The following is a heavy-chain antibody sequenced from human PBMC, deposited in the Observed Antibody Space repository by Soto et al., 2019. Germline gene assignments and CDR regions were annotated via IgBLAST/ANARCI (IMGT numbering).Heavy chain of an antibody. V-gene: IGHV4-39*01. CDR3: ARLGGSGKFSYVMDV. CDR2: IYYSGGT. Sequence: QLQLQESGPGLVKPSETLSLTCTAARGSISSSSYYWGWIRQPPGKGLEWIASIYYSGGTYYNPSLKSRVTISIDTSRNQVALKLTSVTAADTGLYYCARLGGSGKFSYVMDVWGQGTTVNVSS. D-gene: IGHD1-26*01. J-gene: IGHJ6*02. CDR1: RGSISSSSYY.